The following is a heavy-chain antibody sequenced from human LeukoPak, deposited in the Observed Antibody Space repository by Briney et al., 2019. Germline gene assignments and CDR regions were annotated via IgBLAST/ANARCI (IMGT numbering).Heavy chain of an antibody. J-gene: IGHJ6*02. V-gene: IGHV1-2*04. Sequence: ASVKVSCKASGYTFTGYYMHWVRQAPGQGLEWMGWINPNSGGTNYAQKFQGWVTMTRDTSTSTAYMELSRLRSDDTAVYYCARGASAETSIAAAGTPAVYYYYYGMDVWGQGTTVTVSS. CDR1: GYTFTGYY. CDR2: INPNSGGT. CDR3: ARGASAETSIAAAGTPAVYYYYYGMDV. D-gene: IGHD6-13*01.